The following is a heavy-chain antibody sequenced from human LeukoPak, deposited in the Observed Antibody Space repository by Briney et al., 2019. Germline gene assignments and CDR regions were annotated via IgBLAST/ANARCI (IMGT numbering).Heavy chain of an antibody. CDR3: AKDVYYDSSGNIPL. D-gene: IGHD3-22*01. J-gene: IGHJ4*02. CDR1: GFTFSSYA. V-gene: IGHV3-23*01. CDR2: ISGSGGST. Sequence: GGSLRLSCAASGFTFSSYAMSWVRQAPGKGLEWVSAISGSGGSTYYADSVKGRFTISRDNSKNTLYLQMNSPRAEDTAVYYCAKDVYYDSSGNIPLWGQGTLVTVSS.